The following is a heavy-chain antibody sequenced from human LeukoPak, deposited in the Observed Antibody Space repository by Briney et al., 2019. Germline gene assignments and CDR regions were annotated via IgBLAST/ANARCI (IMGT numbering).Heavy chain of an antibody. CDR1: GGSISSSTYY. CDR3: ARAIVGATRGFDP. D-gene: IGHD1-26*01. J-gene: IGHJ5*02. CDR2: IYYSGST. Sequence: SETLSLTCTVSGGSISSSTYYWGWIRQPPGKGLEWIGSIYYSGSTYYNPSLKSRVTISVDTSKNQFSLKLSSVTAADTAGYYCARAIVGATRGFDPWGQGTLVTVSS. V-gene: IGHV4-39*01.